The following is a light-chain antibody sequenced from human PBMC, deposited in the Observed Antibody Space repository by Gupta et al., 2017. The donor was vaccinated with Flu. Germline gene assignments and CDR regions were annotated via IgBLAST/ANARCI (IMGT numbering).Light chain of an antibody. J-gene: IGLJ3*02. CDR2: EVS. CDR1: SSDVGNYNF. Sequence: QSAPTQPASVSGSPGQSIPISCPGTSSDVGNYNFVSWYQQHPGKAPKLIIYEVSNRPSGVSNRFSGSKSGNTASLTISGLQAEDEAEYYCSSYTRSSSWAFGGGTKLTFL. CDR3: SSYTRSSSWA. V-gene: IGLV2-14*01.